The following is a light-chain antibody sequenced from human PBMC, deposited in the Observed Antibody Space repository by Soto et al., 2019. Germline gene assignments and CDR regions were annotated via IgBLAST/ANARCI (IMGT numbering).Light chain of an antibody. CDR2: GAS. J-gene: IGKJ5*01. Sequence: ETLMTPSPATLSVSPVERATLSCRASQSVNNNLAWYQQKLGQAPRVLIYGASTRATGIPARFTGSGSGTEFILTITSLQSEDFAVYHCQQYHDWPITFGQGTRLEIK. V-gene: IGKV3-15*01. CDR1: QSVNNN. CDR3: QQYHDWPIT.